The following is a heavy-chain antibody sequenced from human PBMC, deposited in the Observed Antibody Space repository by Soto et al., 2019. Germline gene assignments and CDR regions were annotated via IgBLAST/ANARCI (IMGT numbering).Heavy chain of an antibody. J-gene: IGHJ3*02. D-gene: IGHD3-22*01. CDR1: GGSISSYY. CDR2: IYYSGST. Sequence: PSETLSLTCTVSGGSISSYYWSWIRQPPGKGLEWIGYIYYSGSTNYNPSLKSRVTISVDTSKNQFSLKLSSVTAADTAVYYCARGGEYYYDSSGYGQDAFDIWGQGTMVNVSS. CDR3: ARGGEYYYDSSGYGQDAFDI. V-gene: IGHV4-59*01.